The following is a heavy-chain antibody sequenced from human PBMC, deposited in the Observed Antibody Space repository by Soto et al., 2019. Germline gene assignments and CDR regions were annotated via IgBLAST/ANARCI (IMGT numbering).Heavy chain of an antibody. J-gene: IGHJ4*02. V-gene: IGHV3-30-3*01. Sequence: PGESLTLSCAVSGFTLSSYAMHWVRQAPGRGREWVAVILSDGSNKFYADSVKGRFTISRHTSKNTLYLQMNSLRAEDTAVYYCADLWVPYYDASRCDNWGQGTLVTVSS. CDR3: ADLWVPYYDASRCDN. D-gene: IGHD3-22*01. CDR1: GFTLSSYA. CDR2: ILSDGSNK.